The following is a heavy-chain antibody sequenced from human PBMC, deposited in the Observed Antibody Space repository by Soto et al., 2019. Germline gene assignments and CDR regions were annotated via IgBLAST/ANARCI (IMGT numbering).Heavy chain of an antibody. D-gene: IGHD2-15*01. CDR3: ASAHCSGGSCYALWDYYYGMDV. CDR2: IIPIFGTA. V-gene: IGHV1-69*01. J-gene: IGHJ6*02. CDR1: GGTFSSYA. Sequence: QVQLVQSGAEVKKPGSSVKVSCKASGGTFSSYAISWVRQAPGQGLEWMGGIIPIFGTANYAQKFQGRVTITADESTRTAYMELSSLRSEDTAVYYCASAHCSGGSCYALWDYYYGMDVWGQGTTVTVSS.